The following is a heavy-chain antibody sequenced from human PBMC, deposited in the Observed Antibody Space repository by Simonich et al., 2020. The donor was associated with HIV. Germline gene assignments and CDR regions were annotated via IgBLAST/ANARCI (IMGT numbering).Heavy chain of an antibody. CDR2: IRGSGGST. V-gene: IGHV3-23*01. CDR1: GFTFSSYA. Sequence: EVQLLESGGGLVQPGGSLRLSCAASGFTFSSYAMSWVRQAPGKGLEWVSVIRGSGGSTYYADSVKGRFTIPRDNSKNTLYLQMNSLRAEDTAVYYCAKDRYYNFWSGYYDYWGQGTLVTVSS. CDR3: AKDRYYNFWSGYYDY. J-gene: IGHJ4*02. D-gene: IGHD3-3*01.